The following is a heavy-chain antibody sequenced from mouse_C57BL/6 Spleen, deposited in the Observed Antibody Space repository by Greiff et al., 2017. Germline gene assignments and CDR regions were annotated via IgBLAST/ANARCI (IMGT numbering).Heavy chain of an antibody. J-gene: IGHJ2*01. Sequence: VQLQQPGAELVKPGASVKLSCKASGYTFTSYWMHWVKQRPGQGLEWIGMIHPNSGSTNYNEKFKSKATLTVDKSSSTAYMQLSSLTSEDSAVYYCARPYGSSNGYFDDWGQGTTLTVSS. CDR3: ARPYGSSNGYFDD. CDR1: GYTFTSYW. V-gene: IGHV1-64*01. CDR2: IHPNSGST. D-gene: IGHD1-1*01.